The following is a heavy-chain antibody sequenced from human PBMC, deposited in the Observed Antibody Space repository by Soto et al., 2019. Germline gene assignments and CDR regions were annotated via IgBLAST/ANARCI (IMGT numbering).Heavy chain of an antibody. D-gene: IGHD5-12*01. Sequence: QITLKESGPTLVKPTQTLTLTCTFSGFSLSTRGVAVGRFRQPPGKALEWLALLYWDEDKWYSPSLKSRLTIPDDTSKNQVVLTLTNMDPVDTATYYCAHRPRGYAYSFDFWGQGTRVTGSS. V-gene: IGHV2-5*02. CDR1: GFSLSTRGVA. CDR2: LYWDEDK. J-gene: IGHJ4*02. CDR3: AHRPRGYAYSFDF.